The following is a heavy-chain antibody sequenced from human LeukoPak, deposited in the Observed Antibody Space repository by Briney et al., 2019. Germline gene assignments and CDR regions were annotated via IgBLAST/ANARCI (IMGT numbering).Heavy chain of an antibody. CDR2: IYYDGST. V-gene: IGHV4-39*07. J-gene: IGHJ5*02. D-gene: IGHD1-26*01. CDR1: GGSISSSGYY. Sequence: PSETLSLTCTVSGGSISSSGYYWGWIRQPPGKGLEWIGNIYYDGSTYYNPSLKSRVIISVDPSKNQFSLKLSSVTAADTAVYYCAREVVGATIWFDPWGQGTLVTVSS. CDR3: AREVVGATIWFDP.